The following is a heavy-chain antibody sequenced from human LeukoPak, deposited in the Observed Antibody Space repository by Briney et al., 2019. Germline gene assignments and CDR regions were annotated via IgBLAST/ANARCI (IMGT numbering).Heavy chain of an antibody. V-gene: IGHV4-38-2*02. CDR3: ARLKLLWFGELSQIDY. Sequence: PSETLSLTCTVSGYSISSGYYWGWIRQPPGKGLEWIGSIYHSGSTYYNPSLKSRVTISVDTSKNQFSLKLSSVTAADTAVYYCARLKLLWFGELSQIDYWGQGTLVTVSS. D-gene: IGHD3-10*01. J-gene: IGHJ4*02. CDR2: IYHSGST. CDR1: GYSISSGYY.